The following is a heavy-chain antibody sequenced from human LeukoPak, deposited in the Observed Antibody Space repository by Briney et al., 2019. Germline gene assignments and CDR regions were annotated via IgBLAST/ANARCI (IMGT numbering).Heavy chain of an antibody. CDR3: ASGATYCSSTSCYTGDAFDI. J-gene: IGHJ3*02. V-gene: IGHV1-69*05. CDR1: GGTFSSYA. Sequence: SVKVSCKASGGTFSSYAISWVRQAPGQGLEGMGGIIPIFGTANYAQKFQGRATITTGGSTSTAYMELSSLRPEDTALYYCASGATYCSSTSCYTGDAFDIWGQGTMVTVSS. D-gene: IGHD2-2*02. CDR2: IIPIFGTA.